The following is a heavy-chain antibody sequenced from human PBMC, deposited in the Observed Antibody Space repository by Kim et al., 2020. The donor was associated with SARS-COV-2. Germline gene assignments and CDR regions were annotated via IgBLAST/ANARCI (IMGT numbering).Heavy chain of an antibody. Sequence: QQIQGRVTIPRDTSARTAYMELNSLRSDDTAVYYCARGRNDYGDYVFDYWGQGTLVTVSS. CDR3: ARGRNDYGDYVFDY. D-gene: IGHD4-17*01. V-gene: IGHV1-3*01. J-gene: IGHJ4*02.